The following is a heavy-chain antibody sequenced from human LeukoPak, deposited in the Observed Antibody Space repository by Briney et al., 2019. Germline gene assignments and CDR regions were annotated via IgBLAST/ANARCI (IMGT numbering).Heavy chain of an antibody. Sequence: TDTVSLTSKGSAGSSSSDGWSWIRQRAGKGVEWIGRIYTSGSTNYNPSLKSRVTMSVDTSKNQFSLKLSSVTAADTAVYYCARGFGAAAGDYWGQGTLVTVSS. CDR3: ARGFGAAAGDY. J-gene: IGHJ4*02. D-gene: IGHD6-13*01. CDR1: AGSSSSDG. CDR2: IYTSGST. V-gene: IGHV4-4*07.